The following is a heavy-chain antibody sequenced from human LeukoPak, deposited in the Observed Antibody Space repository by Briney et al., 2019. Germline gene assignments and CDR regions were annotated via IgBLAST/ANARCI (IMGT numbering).Heavy chain of an antibody. V-gene: IGHV3-30*04. Sequence: SGGSLRLSCAASGFTFSSYAMHWVRQAPGKGLEWVAVISYDGSNKYYADSVKGRFTISRDNSKNTLYLQMNSLRAEDTAVYYCARDHSLNSVVVPAARNYYYGMDVWGQGTTVVVSS. CDR2: ISYDGSNK. CDR3: ARDHSLNSVVVPAARNYYYGMDV. CDR1: GFTFSSYA. D-gene: IGHD2-2*01. J-gene: IGHJ6*02.